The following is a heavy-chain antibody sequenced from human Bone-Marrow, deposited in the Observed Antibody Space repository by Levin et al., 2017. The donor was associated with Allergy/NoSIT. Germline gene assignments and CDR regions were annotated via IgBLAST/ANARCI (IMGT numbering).Heavy chain of an antibody. D-gene: IGHD3-9*01. CDR2: ISGDERTT. CDR3: ARGRLDWRNAYDI. Sequence: PSGGSLRLSCAASGFTFSSYWMHWVRQAPGKGPMWVSRISGDERTTSYAASVKGRFTISRDNAKNTLYLQMDSLTADDTAVYYCARGRLDWRNAYDIWGQGTMVTVSS. V-gene: IGHV3-74*01. J-gene: IGHJ3*02. CDR1: GFTFSSYW.